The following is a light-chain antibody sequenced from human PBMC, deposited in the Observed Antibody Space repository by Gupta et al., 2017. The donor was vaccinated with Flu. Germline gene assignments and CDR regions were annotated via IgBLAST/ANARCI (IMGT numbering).Light chain of an antibody. CDR2: WAS. V-gene: IGKV4-1*01. Sequence: DIVMTQSPDSLAVSLGERATINCKSSQSVLYSSSNKNFLTWYQQKPGQPPRLLIYWASTRESGVPDRFSGSGSGTDFTLTISSLQAEDVAVYYCQQDDDLPYTFGQGTKLEIK. CDR3: QQDDDLPYT. J-gene: IGKJ2*01. CDR1: QSVLYSSSNKNF.